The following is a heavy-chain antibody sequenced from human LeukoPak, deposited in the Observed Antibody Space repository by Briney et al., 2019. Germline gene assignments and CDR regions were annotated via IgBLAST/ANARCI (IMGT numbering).Heavy chain of an antibody. CDR3: ARDSSLEWLPGSFDY. CDR2: NYSGGST. J-gene: IGHJ4*02. D-gene: IGHD3-3*01. V-gene: IGHV3-66*02. Sequence: PGGSLRLSCAASGFTVSSNYMSWVRQAPGKGLEWVSVNYSGGSTYYADSVKGRFTISRDNSKNTLYLQMDSLRAEDTAVYYCARDSSLEWLPGSFDYWGQGTLVTVSS. CDR1: GFTVSSNY.